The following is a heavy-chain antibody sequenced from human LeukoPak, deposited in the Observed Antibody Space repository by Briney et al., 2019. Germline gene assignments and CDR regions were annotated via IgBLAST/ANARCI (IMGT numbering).Heavy chain of an antibody. CDR2: IYYSGST. CDR3: ARGLWGAMAYFFDY. V-gene: IGHV4-59*01. Sequence: PSETLSLTCTVSGGSISSYYWSWIRQPPGKGLEWIGYIYYSGSTNYNPSLKNRVTISVDTSKNQFSLKLSSVTAADTAVYYCARGLWGAMAYFFDYWGQGTLVTVSS. J-gene: IGHJ4*02. D-gene: IGHD5-18*01. CDR1: GGSISSYY.